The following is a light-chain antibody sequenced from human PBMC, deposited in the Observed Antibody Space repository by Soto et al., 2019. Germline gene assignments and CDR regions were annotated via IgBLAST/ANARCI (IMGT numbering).Light chain of an antibody. CDR1: QGFYRRL. CDR3: QQYGYSFRA. CDR2: GAS. J-gene: IGKJ1*01. V-gene: IGKV3-20*01. Sequence: EILLTQSPGTLSLSPGGKGPLSCRGKQGFYRRLLTWYQLKPGQAPRLLIYGASSRATGIPDRFSGSGSGTDFTLTISRLEPEDFAVYYCQQYGYSFRAFGQGTKVEL.